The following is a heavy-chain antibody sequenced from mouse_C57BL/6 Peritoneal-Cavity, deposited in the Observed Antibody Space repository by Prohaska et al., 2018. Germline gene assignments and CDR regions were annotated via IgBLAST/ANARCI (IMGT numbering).Heavy chain of an antibody. CDR1: GYTFTDYY. J-gene: IGHJ4*01. Sequence: QVQLQQSGPELVKPGASVKISCKASGYTFTDYYINWVKQRPGQGLEWIGWIFPGSGSTYYNEKFKGKATLTVDKSSSTAYMQLSSLTSEDSAVYYCARIYYYGSSYAMDYWGQGTSVTVSS. D-gene: IGHD1-1*01. CDR2: IFPGSGST. CDR3: ARIYYYGSSYAMDY. V-gene: IGHV1-75*01.